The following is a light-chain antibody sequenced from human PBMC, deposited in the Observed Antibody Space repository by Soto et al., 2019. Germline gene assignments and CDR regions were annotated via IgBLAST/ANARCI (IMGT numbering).Light chain of an antibody. Sequence: DIQITQSPSTLSASVGDRITITCRASQSISSWLAWYQQKPGKDPKLLIYKASTLKSGVPSRFSGSGSGTEFNLTISRLQTDDFATYYCQHYNSYSEAFGQGTKVDIK. J-gene: IGKJ1*01. CDR1: QSISSW. CDR2: KAS. CDR3: QHYNSYSEA. V-gene: IGKV1-5*03.